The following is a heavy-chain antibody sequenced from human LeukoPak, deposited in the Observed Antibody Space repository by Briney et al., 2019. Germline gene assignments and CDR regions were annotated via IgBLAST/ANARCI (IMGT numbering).Heavy chain of an antibody. Sequence: GTSVKVSCKASGFTFSTSAVQWVRPARGQRLEWIGWIVVGSGKTHYAQKFEERVTITRDMSTSTAYMEVTSLRSDDTAVYYCAAEGSHDFFDYWGQGTLVTVSS. D-gene: IGHD1-26*01. V-gene: IGHV1-58*01. CDR3: AAEGSHDFFDY. J-gene: IGHJ4*02. CDR1: GFTFSTSA. CDR2: IVVGSGKT.